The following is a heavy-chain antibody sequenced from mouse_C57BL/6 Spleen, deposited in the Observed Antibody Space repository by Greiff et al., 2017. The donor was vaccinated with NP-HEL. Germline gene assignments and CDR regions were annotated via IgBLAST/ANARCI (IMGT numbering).Heavy chain of an antibody. CDR3: ARSTSGSPLYFDY. V-gene: IGHV1-63*01. CDR2: IYPGGGYT. CDR1: GYTFTNYW. J-gene: IGHJ2*01. D-gene: IGHD1-3*01. Sequence: VQLQQSGAELVRPGTSVKMSCKASGYTFTNYWIGWAKQRPGHGLEWIGDIYPGGGYTNYNEKFKGKATLTADKSSSTAYMQFSSLTSEDSAIYYCARSTSGSPLYFDYWGQGTTLTVSS.